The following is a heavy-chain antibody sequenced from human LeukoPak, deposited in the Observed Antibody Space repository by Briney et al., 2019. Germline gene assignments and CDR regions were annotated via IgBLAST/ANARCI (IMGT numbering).Heavy chain of an antibody. CDR2: IYYSGST. V-gene: IGHV4-39*07. J-gene: IGHJ4*02. CDR3: ARGDYGSV. D-gene: IGHD3-10*01. Sequence: SETLSLTCTVSGGSISSSSYYWGWIRQPPGKGLEWIGSIYYSGSTYYNPSLKSRVTISVDTSKNQFSLKLSSVTAADTAVYYCARGDYGSVWGQGTLVTVSS. CDR1: GGSISSSSYY.